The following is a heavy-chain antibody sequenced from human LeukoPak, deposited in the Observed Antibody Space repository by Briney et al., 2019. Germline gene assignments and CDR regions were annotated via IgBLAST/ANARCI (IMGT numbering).Heavy chain of an antibody. CDR1: SYSISSGYF. J-gene: IGHJ5*02. V-gene: IGHV4-38-2*02. CDR3: ARAYSSSWYFNWFDP. CDR2: IYNSGST. D-gene: IGHD6-13*01. Sequence: SETLSLTCTVSSYSISSGYFWGWIRQPPGKGLEWIGTIYNSGSTYYNASLESRVTISVDTSKNQFPLKLSSVTAADTAVYYCARAYSSSWYFNWFDPWGQGTLVTVSS.